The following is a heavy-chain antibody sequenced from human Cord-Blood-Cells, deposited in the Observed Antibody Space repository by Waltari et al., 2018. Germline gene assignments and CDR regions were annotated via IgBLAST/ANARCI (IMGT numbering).Heavy chain of an antibody. D-gene: IGHD3-22*01. CDR2: INHIEST. CDR3: ARGLTSGYYDSSGYYY. V-gene: IGHV4-34*01. Sequence: QVQLQQWGAGLLKPSETLSLTCAVYGGSFSGYYWSWIRQPPGKGLGWIGEINHIESTNSNPSLKSRVTISVDTSKNQFSRKLSSVPAADTAVYYCARGLTSGYYDSSGYYYWGQGTLVTVSS. CDR1: GGSFSGYY. J-gene: IGHJ4*02.